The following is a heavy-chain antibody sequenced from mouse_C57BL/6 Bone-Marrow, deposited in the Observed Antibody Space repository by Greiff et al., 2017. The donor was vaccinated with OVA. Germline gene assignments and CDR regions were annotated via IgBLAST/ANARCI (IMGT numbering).Heavy chain of an antibody. Sequence: QVQLQQPGAELVRPGTSVKLSCKASGYTFTSYWMHWVKQRPGQGLEWIGVIDPSDSYTNYNQKFKGKATFTVYTSSSTAYMQLSSLTSEDSAVYYCARRLYFDYWGQGTTLTVSS. CDR1: GYTFTSYW. CDR3: ARRLYFDY. D-gene: IGHD3-2*02. CDR2: IDPSDSYT. V-gene: IGHV1-59*01. J-gene: IGHJ2*01.